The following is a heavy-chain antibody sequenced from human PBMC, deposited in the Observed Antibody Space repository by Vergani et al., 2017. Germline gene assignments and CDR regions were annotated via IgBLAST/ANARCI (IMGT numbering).Heavy chain of an antibody. CDR3: ARELAYYYGSGSDDYNPYYYEGMDV. V-gene: IGHV4-31*03. Sequence: QVQLQESGPGLVKALQTLSLTCSVSGAYVGSGGYYWSWVRQRPGMGLDWIGYIYYSGTTYYNPSLESRLTISLDTSENHLSLKLTSVTAADTAVYFCARELAYYYGSGSDDYNPYYYEGMDVCGPGATVTVSS. J-gene: IGHJ6*02. D-gene: IGHD3-10*01. CDR1: GAYVGSGGYY. CDR2: IYYSGTT.